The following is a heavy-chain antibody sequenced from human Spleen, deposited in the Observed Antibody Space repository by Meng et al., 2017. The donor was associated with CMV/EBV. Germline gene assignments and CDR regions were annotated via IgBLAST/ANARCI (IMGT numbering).Heavy chain of an antibody. Sequence: GESLKISCAASGFTFSSYAMSWVRQAPGKGLEWVSAISGSGGSTYYADSVKGRFTISRDNSKNTLYLQMNSLRAEDTAVYYCAKFPSDYYYYYGMDVWGQGTTVTVS. V-gene: IGHV3-23*01. J-gene: IGHJ6*02. CDR1: GFTFSSYA. CDR3: AKFPSDYYYYYGMDV. CDR2: ISGSGGST.